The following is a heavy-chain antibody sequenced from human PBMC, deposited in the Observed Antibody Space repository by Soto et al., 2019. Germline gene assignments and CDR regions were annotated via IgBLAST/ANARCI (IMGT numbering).Heavy chain of an antibody. CDR1: NGSISNFY. CDR3: ARLHSRHGTNGQLDY. D-gene: IGHD3-22*01. V-gene: IGHV4-4*07. Sequence: SETLSLTCTVSNGSISNFYWNWIRQSAGKGLEWIGRIHGSGSATYNPSLRSRVTMSVDTSKNQFSLKAPDTAVYYCARLHSRHGTNGQLDYWGQGTLVTVSS. CDR2: IHGSGSA. J-gene: IGHJ4*02.